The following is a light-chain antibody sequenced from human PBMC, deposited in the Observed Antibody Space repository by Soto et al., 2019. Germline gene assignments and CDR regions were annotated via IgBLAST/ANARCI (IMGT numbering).Light chain of an antibody. J-gene: IGKJ5*01. CDR2: GAF. CDR3: QQYHSWPHT. CDR1: QSVTTN. Sequence: ETVLTQSPATLSVSPGERATFSCKASQSVTTNLAWYQQKPGQVPRLLIYGAFTRATGIPARSSGSGSGTEFTLSISSLQSEDFAIYHCQQYHSWPHTFGQGTRLEIK. V-gene: IGKV3-15*01.